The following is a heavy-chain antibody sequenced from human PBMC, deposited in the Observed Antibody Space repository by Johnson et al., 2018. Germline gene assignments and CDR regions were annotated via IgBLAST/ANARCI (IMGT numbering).Heavy chain of an antibody. CDR3: ARDQVGSSTSCLGMDV. J-gene: IGHJ6*02. D-gene: IGHD2-2*01. CDR2: IYYSGST. Sequence: QVQLQEAGPGLVKPSETXSLTCTVSGGSISSYYWSWIRQPPGTGLEWIGDIYYSGSTNYNPPLKSRVTKSVDTSKNQFSLKLSSVTAADPAVYYCARDQVGSSTSCLGMDVWGQGTTVTVSS. V-gene: IGHV4-59*12. CDR1: GGSISSYY.